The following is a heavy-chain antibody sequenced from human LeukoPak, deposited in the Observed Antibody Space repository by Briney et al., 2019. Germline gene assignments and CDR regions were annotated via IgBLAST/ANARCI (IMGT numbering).Heavy chain of an antibody. CDR1: GFIFSTYG. CDR3: AKGGGYGSGTYSED. J-gene: IGHJ4*02. V-gene: IGHV3-23*01. CDR2: ISGSGLNT. D-gene: IGHD3-10*01. Sequence: GGSLRLSCAASGFIFSTYGMTWFRQAPGRGPEWVSGISGSGLNTYYADSVKGRFTSSRDNSKNMLYLQMNSLRAEDTAVYYCAKGGGYGSGTYSEDWGQGILVTVSS.